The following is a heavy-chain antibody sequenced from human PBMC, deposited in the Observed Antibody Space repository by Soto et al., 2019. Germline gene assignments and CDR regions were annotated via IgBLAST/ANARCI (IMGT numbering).Heavy chain of an antibody. D-gene: IGHD2-15*01. Sequence: PGESLKISCKGSGYSFTSYWIGWVRQMPGKGLEWMGIIYPGDSDTRYSPSFQGQVTISADKSISTAYLQWSSLKASDTAMYYCARSYCSGGSCYSGWDYYYYYGMDVWGQGTTVTAP. CDR2: IYPGDSDT. CDR3: ARSYCSGGSCYSGWDYYYYYGMDV. CDR1: GYSFTSYW. V-gene: IGHV5-51*01. J-gene: IGHJ6*02.